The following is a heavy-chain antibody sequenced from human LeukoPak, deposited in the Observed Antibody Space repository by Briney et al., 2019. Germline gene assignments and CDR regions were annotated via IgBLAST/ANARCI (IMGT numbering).Heavy chain of an antibody. J-gene: IGHJ4*02. CDR1: GYSISSGYY. Sequence: SETLSLTCTASGYSISSGYYWGWIRQPPGKGLEWIGIYHSGSTYYNPSPKSRVTISVDTSKNQFSLKLSSVTAADTAVYYCARSASGITGTTGWGQGTLVTVSS. CDR3: ARSASGITGTTG. CDR2: YHSGST. V-gene: IGHV4-38-2*02. D-gene: IGHD1-14*01.